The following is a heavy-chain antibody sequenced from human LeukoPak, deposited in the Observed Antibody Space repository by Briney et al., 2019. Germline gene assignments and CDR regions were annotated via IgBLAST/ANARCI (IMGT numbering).Heavy chain of an antibody. V-gene: IGHV3-23*01. D-gene: IGHD3-22*01. CDR3: ARDRGGLTMIVPSDY. CDR1: GFTFSSYA. CDR2: IGSGGSA. J-gene: IGHJ4*02. Sequence: GGSLRLSCAASGFTFSSYAMTWVRQAPGKGLEWVSAIGSGGSAYYADSVKGRFSISRDNSKNTLYLHMNSLRAEDTAVYYCARDRGGLTMIVPSDYWGQGTLVTVSS.